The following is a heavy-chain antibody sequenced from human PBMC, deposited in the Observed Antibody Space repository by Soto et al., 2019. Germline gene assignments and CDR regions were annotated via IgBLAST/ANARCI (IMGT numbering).Heavy chain of an antibody. CDR2: INHSGST. J-gene: IGHJ4*02. V-gene: IGHV4-34*01. CDR1: GGSFSGYY. CDR3: ARHDFWSGSDY. Sequence: QVQLQQWGGGLLKPSETLSLTCAVYGGSFSGYYWSWIRQPPGKGLEGIGEINHSGSTNYNPSVKSRVTISVDTSKNQFSLKLSSVTAADTAVYYCARHDFWSGSDYWGKGTLVSVFS. D-gene: IGHD3-3*01.